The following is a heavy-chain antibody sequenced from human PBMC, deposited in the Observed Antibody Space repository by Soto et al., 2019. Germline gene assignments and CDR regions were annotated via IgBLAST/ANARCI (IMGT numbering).Heavy chain of an antibody. J-gene: IGHJ6*03. Sequence: PGGSLRLSCAASGFTFSSYAMSWVRQAPGKGLEWVSAISGSGGSTYYADSVKGRFTISRDNSKNTLYLQMNSLRAEDTAVYYCAKDLPVKDSSSWYYYYYYMDVWGKGTTVTVSS. CDR1: GFTFSSYA. CDR3: AKDLPVKDSSSWYYYYYYMDV. V-gene: IGHV3-23*01. D-gene: IGHD6-13*01. CDR2: ISGSGGST.